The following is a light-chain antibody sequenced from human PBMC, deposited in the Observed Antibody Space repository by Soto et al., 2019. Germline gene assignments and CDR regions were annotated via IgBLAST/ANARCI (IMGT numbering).Light chain of an antibody. V-gene: IGKV4-1*01. CDR3: QQYYSTPNT. CDR1: QSVLYSSNNKNY. CDR2: WAS. Sequence: DIVMTQSPDSLAVSLGERATIDCRSSQSVLYSSNNKNYLAWYQHKAGQSPKLLIYWASTRESGVPDRFTGSGSGTYFTLTISSLQAEDVAVYYCQQYYSTPNTFGQGTKLEIK. J-gene: IGKJ2*01.